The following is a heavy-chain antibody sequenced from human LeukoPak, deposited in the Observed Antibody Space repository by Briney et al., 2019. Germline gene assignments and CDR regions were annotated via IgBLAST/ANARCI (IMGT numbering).Heavy chain of an antibody. D-gene: IGHD2-15*01. V-gene: IGHV1-2*02. CDR2: INPSSGGT. J-gene: IGHJ4*02. Sequence: ASVKVSCKASGYTFTGYYMHWVRQAPGQGLEWMGWINPSSGGTNYAQKFQGRVTMTRDTSISTAYMELSRLRSDDTAVYYCARASSGYCSGGSCYSDYWGQGTLVTVSS. CDR3: ARASSGYCSGGSCYSDY. CDR1: GYTFTGYY.